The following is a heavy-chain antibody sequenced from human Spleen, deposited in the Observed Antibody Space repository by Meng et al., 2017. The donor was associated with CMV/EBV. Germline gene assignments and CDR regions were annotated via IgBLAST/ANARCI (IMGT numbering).Heavy chain of an antibody. V-gene: IGHV3-30*04. CDR2: ISYDGSDK. J-gene: IGHJ6*02. Sequence: GGSLRLSCAASGLTFSIHTVHWVRQAPGRGLEWVAVISYDGSDKYYADSVKGRFTISRDNSKNTLYLQMNSLRAEDTALYYCARGGFGRGVVIPFYGMDVWGQGNPGHRLL. CDR3: ARGGFGRGVVIPFYGMDV. CDR1: GLTFSIHT. D-gene: IGHD3-3*01.